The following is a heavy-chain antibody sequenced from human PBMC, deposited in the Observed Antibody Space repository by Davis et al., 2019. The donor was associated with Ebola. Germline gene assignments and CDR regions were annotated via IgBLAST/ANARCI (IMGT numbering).Heavy chain of an antibody. Sequence: ASVKVSRKASGYSLTSYGISGVRQAPGQGLEWMGWISVYNGKTNYVQKLQGRVTMTTDTSTTTVYMELRSLTSDDTAVDYCARGLYGDYLRDYWGQGTLVTVSS. CDR2: ISVYNGKT. CDR3: ARGLYGDYLRDY. D-gene: IGHD4-17*01. V-gene: IGHV1-18*01. J-gene: IGHJ4*02. CDR1: GYSLTSYG.